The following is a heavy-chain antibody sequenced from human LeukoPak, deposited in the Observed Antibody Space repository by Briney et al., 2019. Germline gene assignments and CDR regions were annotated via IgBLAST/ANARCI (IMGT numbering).Heavy chain of an antibody. CDR1: GFTVSSNY. Sequence: GGSLRLSCAASGFTVSSNYMSWVRQAPGKGLEWVSVIYSGGSTYYADSVKGRFTISRDNSKNTLYLQMNSLRAEDTAVYYCASHAAGYRIYYYYYYVDVWGKGTTVTVSS. J-gene: IGHJ6*03. V-gene: IGHV3-53*01. CDR3: ASHAAGYRIYYYYYYVDV. D-gene: IGHD6-13*01. CDR2: IYSGGST.